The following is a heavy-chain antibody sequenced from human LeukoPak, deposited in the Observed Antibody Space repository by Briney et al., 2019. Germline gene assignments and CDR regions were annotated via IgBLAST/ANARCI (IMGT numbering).Heavy chain of an antibody. D-gene: IGHD1-26*01. V-gene: IGHV3-30*18. CDR2: ISYDGSNK. CDR3: AKDLGAIEPVRFDY. CDR1: GFTFSSYG. Sequence: PGRSLRVSCAASGFTFSSYGMHRVREAPGKGREWVAVISYDGSNKSYAASVKGRFTISRDNSKNTLYLQMNSLRAEDTAVYYCAKDLGAIEPVRFDYWGQGTLVTVSS. J-gene: IGHJ4*02.